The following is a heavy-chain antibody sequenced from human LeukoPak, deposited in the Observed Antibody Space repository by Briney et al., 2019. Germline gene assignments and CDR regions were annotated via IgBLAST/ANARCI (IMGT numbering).Heavy chain of an antibody. D-gene: IGHD1-26*01. Sequence: QAGGSLRLSCAASGFTFSSYWMHWVRQAPGKGLVWVSRISSDGTSTTYADSVRGRFTISRDNAKNTLHLQMNSLRVEDTAVYYCARGEVVDVRGQGTTVTVSS. CDR2: ISSDGTST. CDR3: ARGEVVDV. V-gene: IGHV3-74*01. CDR1: GFTFSSYW. J-gene: IGHJ6*02.